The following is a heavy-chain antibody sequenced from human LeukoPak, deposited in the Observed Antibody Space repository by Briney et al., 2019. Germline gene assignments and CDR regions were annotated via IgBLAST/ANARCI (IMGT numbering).Heavy chain of an antibody. D-gene: IGHD1-26*01. V-gene: IGHV4-61*02. J-gene: IGHJ4*02. Sequence: PSETLSLTCTVSSGSISSGTYYWSWIRQPAGKGLEWIGRIYSSGSTNYNPSLKSRVTISVDTSKNQFSLKLSSVTAADTAVYYCARESDSGSYRPPLDYWGQGTLVTVSS. CDR2: IYSSGST. CDR3: ARESDSGSYRPPLDY. CDR1: SGSISSGTYY.